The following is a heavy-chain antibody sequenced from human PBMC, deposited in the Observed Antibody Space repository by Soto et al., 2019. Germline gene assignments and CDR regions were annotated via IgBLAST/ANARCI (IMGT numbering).Heavy chain of an antibody. CDR1: GYTFINYH. CDR2: INTYNGMT. Sequence: QVQLVQSGGEVKKPGASVTVSCKASGYTFINYHITWVRQAPGQGLEWMAWINTYNGMTYYAQKFQGRVTMTRDTSTSPAYMELRNLGSDDTAVYFCAKSPRGEMATDWGQGTLVTVPS. CDR3: AKSPRGEMATD. J-gene: IGHJ4*02. V-gene: IGHV1-18*01. D-gene: IGHD2-21*01.